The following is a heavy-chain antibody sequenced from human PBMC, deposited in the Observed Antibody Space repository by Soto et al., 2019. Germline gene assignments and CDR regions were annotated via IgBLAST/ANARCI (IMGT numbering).Heavy chain of an antibody. V-gene: IGHV1-69*05. J-gene: IGHJ6*02. Sequence: QVQLVQSGAEVKKPGSSVKVSCKASGGTFGIYAITWVRQAPGQGLECMGGIIAFSDIVNYTQKLQGRVTIPSDESTNTAYMDLSSLRSEDTAVYYCARSLYSSSWFHSGNSYYYYGMDVWGQGTTVTVSS. CDR2: IIAFSDIV. D-gene: IGHD6-13*01. CDR3: ARSLYSSSWFHSGNSYYYYGMDV. CDR1: GGTFGIYA.